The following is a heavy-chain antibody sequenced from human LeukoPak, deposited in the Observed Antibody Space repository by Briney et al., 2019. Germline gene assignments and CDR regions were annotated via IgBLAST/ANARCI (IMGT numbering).Heavy chain of an antibody. J-gene: IGHJ3*02. CDR3: AKDHREGAPVDAFDI. CDR1: GFTFSSYW. CDR2: INSDGSST. D-gene: IGHD1-26*01. Sequence: PGGSLRLSCAASGFTFSSYWMHWVRQAPGKGLVWVSRINSDGSSTSYADSVKGRFTISRDNSKNTLYLQMNSLRAEDTAVYYCAKDHREGAPVDAFDIWGQGTMVTVSS. V-gene: IGHV3-74*01.